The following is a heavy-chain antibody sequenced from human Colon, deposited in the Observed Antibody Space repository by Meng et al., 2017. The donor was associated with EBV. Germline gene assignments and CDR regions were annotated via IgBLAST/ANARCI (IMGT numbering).Heavy chain of an antibody. V-gene: IGHV4-59*03. Sequence: VPLHESGPGLVKPSEILSLTCSVSGCSISRYYWSWIRQSPGMELEWIGYIYYTGSTNYSPSLERRATFSVDTSKNQFSLRLTSVTAADTAKYYCAQYIRVAGTYYLDHWGPGILVTVSS. CDR1: GCSISRYY. J-gene: IGHJ4*02. CDR3: AQYIRVAGTYYLDH. D-gene: IGHD2/OR15-2a*01. CDR2: IYYTGST.